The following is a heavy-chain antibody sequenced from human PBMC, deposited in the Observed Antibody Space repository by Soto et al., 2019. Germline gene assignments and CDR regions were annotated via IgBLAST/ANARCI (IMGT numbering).Heavy chain of an antibody. CDR2: IYPGDSDT. D-gene: IGHD3-22*01. V-gene: IGHV5-51*01. Sequence: GESLKISCKGSVYSFTSYWIGWVRQMPGKGLEWMGIIYPGDSDTRYSPSFQGQVTISADKSISTAYLQWSSLKASDTAMYYCARHAYDSSGYYFRHWFDPWGQGTLVTVSS. CDR1: VYSFTSYW. CDR3: ARHAYDSSGYYFRHWFDP. J-gene: IGHJ5*02.